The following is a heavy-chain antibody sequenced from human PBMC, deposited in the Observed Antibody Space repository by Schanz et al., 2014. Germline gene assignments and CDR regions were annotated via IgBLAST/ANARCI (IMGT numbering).Heavy chain of an antibody. CDR2: ISGDHRNT. Sequence: EVQLVQSGGGLIQPGGSLRLSCAASGFTFSTHAMSWVRQAPGKGLEWVSSISGDHRNTFYADSVKGRFTISRDNSKNTVYLQMNSLRAGDAAVYYCARGLIAAAGGAFDYWGQGTLVAVSA. V-gene: IGHV3-23*04. CDR1: GFTFSTHA. CDR3: ARGLIAAAGGAFDY. J-gene: IGHJ4*02. D-gene: IGHD6-13*01.